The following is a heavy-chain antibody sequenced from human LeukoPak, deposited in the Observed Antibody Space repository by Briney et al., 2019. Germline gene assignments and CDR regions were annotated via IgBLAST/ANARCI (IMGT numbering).Heavy chain of an antibody. J-gene: IGHJ5*02. D-gene: IGHD2-2*01. CDR1: GYSLTSYW. CDR3: ARADIVVVPAAIGVNWFDP. V-gene: IGHV5-51*01. Sequence: GESLKISCKGSGYSLTSYWIGWVRQMPGKGLEWMGIIYPGDSDTRYSPSFQGQVTISADKSISTAYLQWSSLKASDTAMYYCARADIVVVPAAIGVNWFDPWGQGTLVTVSS. CDR2: IYPGDSDT.